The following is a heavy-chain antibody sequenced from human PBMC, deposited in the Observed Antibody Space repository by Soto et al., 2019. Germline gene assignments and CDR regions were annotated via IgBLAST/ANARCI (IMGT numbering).Heavy chain of an antibody. CDR2: ISYDGSSE. CDR3: AKEGAIAVAGSRRYFDY. Sequence: GGSLRLSCAASRFTFSSYAMHWVRQAPGKGLEWVAAISYDGSSEYYTDSVKGRFTISRDNSKNTLYLQVNSLRAEDTAVYYCAKEGAIAVAGSRRYFDYWGQGTLVTVSS. D-gene: IGHD6-19*01. V-gene: IGHV3-30*18. CDR1: RFTFSSYA. J-gene: IGHJ4*02.